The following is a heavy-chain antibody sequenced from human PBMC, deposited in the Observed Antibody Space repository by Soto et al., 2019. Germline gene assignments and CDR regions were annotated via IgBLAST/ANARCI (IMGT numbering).Heavy chain of an antibody. CDR2: ISYDGSNK. D-gene: IGHD3-10*01. J-gene: IGHJ4*02. CDR3: AKDASPYGSGSYLFDY. CDR1: GFTFSSYG. Sequence: GGSLRLSCAASGFTFSSYGMHWVRQAPGKGLEWVAVISYDGSNKYYADSVKGRFTISRDNSKNTLNLQMNSLRAEDTAVYYCAKDASPYGSGSYLFDYWGQGTLVTVSS. V-gene: IGHV3-30*18.